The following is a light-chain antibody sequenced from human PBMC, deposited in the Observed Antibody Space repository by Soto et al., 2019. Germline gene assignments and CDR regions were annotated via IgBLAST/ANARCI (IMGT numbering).Light chain of an antibody. CDR2: DAS. CDR1: QSVSNTY. Sequence: EIVLTQSPGTLSLSPGEIATLSFRASQSVSNTYLAWYQQKPGQAPRLLIYDASSRATGIPDRFSGSGSGTDFTLTISRLEPEDFAVYYCQQYGSLSWTFGQGTKVDIK. V-gene: IGKV3-20*01. J-gene: IGKJ1*01. CDR3: QQYGSLSWT.